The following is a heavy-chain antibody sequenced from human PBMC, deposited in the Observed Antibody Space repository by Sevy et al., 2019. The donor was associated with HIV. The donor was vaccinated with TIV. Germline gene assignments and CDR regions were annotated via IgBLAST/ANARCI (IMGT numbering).Heavy chain of an antibody. CDR3: TRHRLSMVRGIMMGPYFDY. CDR2: IRSKSNGHAT. CDR1: GFTFSGSA. D-gene: IGHD3-10*01. Sequence: GGSLRLSCAASGFTFSGSAIHWVRQASGKGLEWVGRIRSKSNGHATAYAASVEDRFTISRDDSQNTAYVQMNSLKNEDTAGYYCTRHRLSMVRGIMMGPYFDYWGPGTLVTVSS. V-gene: IGHV3-73*01. J-gene: IGHJ4*02.